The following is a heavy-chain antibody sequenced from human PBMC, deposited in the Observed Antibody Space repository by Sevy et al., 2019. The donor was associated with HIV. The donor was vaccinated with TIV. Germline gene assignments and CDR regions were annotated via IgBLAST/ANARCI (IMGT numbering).Heavy chain of an antibody. V-gene: IGHV4-30-4*01. CDR3: ARAEYGSGSYYTPTDY. CDR2: IYYSGST. J-gene: IGHJ4*02. D-gene: IGHD3-10*01. CDR1: GGSISSGDYY. Sequence: SETLSLTCTVSGGSISSGDYYWGWIRQPPGKGLEWIGYIYYSGSTYYNPSLKSRVTISVDTSKNQFSLKLSSVTAADTAVYYCARAEYGSGSYYTPTDYWGQGTLVTVSS.